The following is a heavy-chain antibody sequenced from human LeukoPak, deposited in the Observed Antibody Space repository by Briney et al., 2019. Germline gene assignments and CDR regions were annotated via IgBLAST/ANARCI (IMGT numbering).Heavy chain of an antibody. J-gene: IGHJ6*03. CDR3: ARLPGARVYYYYMDV. CDR2: IYYSGST. D-gene: IGHD1-26*01. Sequence: SETLSLTCTVSGGSISSSSYYWGCIRQPPGKGLECIGSIYYSGSTYYNPSLKSRVTISVDTSKNQFSLKLSSVTAADTAVYYCARLPGARVYYYYMDVWGKGTTVTASS. CDR1: GGSISSSSYY. V-gene: IGHV4-39*01.